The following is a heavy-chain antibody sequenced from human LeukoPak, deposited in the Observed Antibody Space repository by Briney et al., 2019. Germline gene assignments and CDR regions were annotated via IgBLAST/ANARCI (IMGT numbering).Heavy chain of an antibody. CDR1: GFTFDDYA. Sequence: GRSLRLSCAASGFTFDDYAMHWVRQAPGKGLEWVSSISWNSGSIGYADSVKGRFTISRDNAKNSLYLQMNSLRAEDTALYYCAKDIRGYGPNYFDYWGQGTLVTVSS. D-gene: IGHD5-18*01. V-gene: IGHV3-9*01. CDR2: ISWNSGSI. CDR3: AKDIRGYGPNYFDY. J-gene: IGHJ4*02.